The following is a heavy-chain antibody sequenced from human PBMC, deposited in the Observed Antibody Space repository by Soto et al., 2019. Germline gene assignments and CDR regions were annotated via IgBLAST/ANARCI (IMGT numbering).Heavy chain of an antibody. V-gene: IGHV3-9*01. CDR2: ISSDGRSV. CDR3: ATDFGGTYSRFWNAYSRMHYFDF. Sequence: GGSLRLSCSASGFTFDDYAMHWVRQTPGKGLEWVSGISSDGRSVDYADSVKGRFTISRDNVRDALYLQMSSLRPEDTALYFCATDFGGTYSRFWNAYSRMHYFDFWGQGTLVTVSS. CDR1: GFTFDDYA. D-gene: IGHD3-3*01. J-gene: IGHJ4*02.